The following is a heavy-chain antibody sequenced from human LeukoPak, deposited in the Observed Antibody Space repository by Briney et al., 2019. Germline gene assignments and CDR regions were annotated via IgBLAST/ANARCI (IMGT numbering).Heavy chain of an antibody. CDR3: AKDFGGSDYDWYFGL. Sequence: PGGSLRLSCAASGFTFSSYAMSWVRQAPGKGLERVSHISGSGDTTYYADSVKGRFTISRDNSKNTLYLQMNSLRAEDTAIYYCAKDFGGSDYDWYFGLWGRGTVVTVSS. V-gene: IGHV3-23*01. CDR1: GFTFSSYA. J-gene: IGHJ2*01. CDR2: ISGSGDTT. D-gene: IGHD1-26*01.